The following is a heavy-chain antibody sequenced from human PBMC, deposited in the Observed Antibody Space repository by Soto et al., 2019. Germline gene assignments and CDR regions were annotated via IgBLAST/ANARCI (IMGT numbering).Heavy chain of an antibody. CDR2: MSSSGGTI. V-gene: IGHV3-48*02. Sequence: EVQLVESGGGLAQPGGSLRLSCAASGFTFSSSSMNWVRQAPGKGLEWVSYMSSSGGTIYYADSVKGRFTISRDNAKNSLYLQVNSLRDEDTAVYYCARARRDYYNYVMDVWGQGTTVSLSS. CDR1: GFTFSSSS. J-gene: IGHJ6*02. CDR3: ARARRDYYNYVMDV.